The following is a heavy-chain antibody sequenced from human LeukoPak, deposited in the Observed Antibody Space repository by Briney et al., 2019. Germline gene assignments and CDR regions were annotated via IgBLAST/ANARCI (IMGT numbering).Heavy chain of an antibody. D-gene: IGHD2-15*01. CDR2: MNPNSGNT. V-gene: IGHV1-8*01. CDR1: GYTFTSYD. Sequence: ASVKVYCKASGYTFTSYDINWVRQATGQGLEWMGWMNPNSGNTGYAQKFQGRVTMTRNTSISTAYMELSSLRSEDTAVYYCARARPIGYCSGGSCSQPNWFDPWGQGTLVTVSS. CDR3: ARARPIGYCSGGSCSQPNWFDP. J-gene: IGHJ5*02.